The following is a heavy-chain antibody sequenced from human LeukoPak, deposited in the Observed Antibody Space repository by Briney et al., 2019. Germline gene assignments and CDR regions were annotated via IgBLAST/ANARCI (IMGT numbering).Heavy chain of an antibody. V-gene: IGHV3-53*01. J-gene: IGHJ3*02. CDR3: ARDRDSSVDDAFDI. CDR1: GFTVSSNY. CDR2: IYSGGST. D-gene: IGHD3-22*01. Sequence: PGGSLRLSCAASGFTVSSNYMSWVRQAPGKGLEWVSVIYSGGSTYYTDSVKGRFTISRDNSKNTVFLQMNSLRAEDTAVYFCARDRDSSVDDAFDIWGQRTMVTVSS.